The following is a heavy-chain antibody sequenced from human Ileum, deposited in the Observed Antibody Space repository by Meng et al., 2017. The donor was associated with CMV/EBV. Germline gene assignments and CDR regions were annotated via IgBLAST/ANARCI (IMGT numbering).Heavy chain of an antibody. CDR2: ISSSNSYR. CDR1: GFTFSKFT. CDR3: AREGTGEEY. Sequence: GESLKISCAGSGFTFSKFTINWVRQTPGKGLEWVSSISSSNSYRYYADSVKGRFTISRDNAKNSLYLQMNSLRAEDTAVYYCAREGTGEEYWGRGTMVTVSS. V-gene: IGHV3-21*01. J-gene: IGHJ3*01. D-gene: IGHD7-27*01.